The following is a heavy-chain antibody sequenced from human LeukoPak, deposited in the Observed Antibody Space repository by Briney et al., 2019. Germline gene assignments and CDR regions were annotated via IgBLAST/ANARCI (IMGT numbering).Heavy chain of an antibody. D-gene: IGHD3-22*01. CDR2: MHPKSGKT. CDR1: GYTFTSYD. CDR3: ARGEDSSGADY. V-gene: IGHV1-8*01. J-gene: IGHJ4*02. Sequence: DSVTVSCMASGYTFTSYDINWVRQAPGQGLEWMGWMHPKSGKTIYTQTMEGRVSLTRNTSIRTACMWASRLRSKGTGVYLCARGEDSSGADYWGQGNLVTVSS.